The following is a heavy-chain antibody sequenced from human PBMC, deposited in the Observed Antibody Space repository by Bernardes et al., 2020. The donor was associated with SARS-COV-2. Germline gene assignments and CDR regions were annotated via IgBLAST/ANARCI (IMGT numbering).Heavy chain of an antibody. Sequence: SETLSLTCTVSGGSISSYYWSWIRQPPGKGLEWIGYIYYSGSTNYNPSLKSRVTISVDTSKNQFSLKLSSVTAADTAVYYCARDPGDITIFGVVISYFDLWGRGTLVTVS. CDR2: IYYSGST. CDR3: ARDPGDITIFGVVISYFDL. J-gene: IGHJ2*01. D-gene: IGHD3-3*01. CDR1: GGSISSYY. V-gene: IGHV4-59*01.